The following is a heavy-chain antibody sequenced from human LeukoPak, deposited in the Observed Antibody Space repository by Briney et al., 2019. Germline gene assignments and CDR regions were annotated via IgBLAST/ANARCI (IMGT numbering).Heavy chain of an antibody. CDR2: ISGSGGST. D-gene: IGHD6-6*01. J-gene: IGHJ4*02. V-gene: IGHV3-23*01. Sequence: GGSLRLSCAASGFTFSSYATYWVRQAPEKGLEWVSGISGSGGSTYYADSVKGRFTISRDNSKNTLYLQMNSLRAEDTAVYYCAKDRGYSSSLASVFDYWGQGTLVTVSS. CDR1: GFTFSSYA. CDR3: AKDRGYSSSLASVFDY.